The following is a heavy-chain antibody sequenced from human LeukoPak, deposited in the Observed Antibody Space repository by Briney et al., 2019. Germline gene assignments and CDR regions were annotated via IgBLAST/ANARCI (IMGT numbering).Heavy chain of an antibody. V-gene: IGHV3-23*01. CDR2: ISGSGGST. CDR3: ATGPEPDYGDSRSSMDV. D-gene: IGHD4-17*01. CDR1: GFTFRSYA. Sequence: RPGGSLRLSCAASGFTFRSYAMSWVRQAPGKGLEWVSAISGSGGSTYYADSVKGRFTISRDNSKNTLYLQMNSLRAEDTAVYYCATGPEPDYGDSRSSMDVWGQGTTVTVSS. J-gene: IGHJ6*02.